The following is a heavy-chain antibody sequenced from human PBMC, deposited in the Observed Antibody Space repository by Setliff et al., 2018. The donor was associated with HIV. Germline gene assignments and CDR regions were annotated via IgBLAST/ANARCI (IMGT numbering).Heavy chain of an antibody. CDR1: GYTFTSYD. J-gene: IGHJ4*02. V-gene: IGHV1-8*02. CDR3: ARTLPQYTNLFDY. D-gene: IGHD5-18*01. CDR2: MEPNSGNT. Sequence: GASVKVSCKASGYTFTSYDINWVRQAAGQGLEWMGWMEPNSGNTGCAQKFQGRVTMTRDTSISTAYMELSRLRSDDTAVYYCARTLPQYTNLFDYWGQGTLVTVSS.